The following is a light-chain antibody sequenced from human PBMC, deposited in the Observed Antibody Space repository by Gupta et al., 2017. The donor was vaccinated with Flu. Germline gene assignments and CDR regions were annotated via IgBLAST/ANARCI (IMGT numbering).Light chain of an antibody. CDR2: LGA. CDR1: QSRRHSHGDSY. J-gene: IGKJ4*02. V-gene: IGKV2-28*01. Sequence: CRASQSRRHSHGDSYWDWYLQQPRQSPQLLIYLGANRASGVPDRVSGRGSGTDFTLTISRVEAEDVGVDDCMQSLHITPFTFGGGTKVEIK. CDR3: MQSLHITPFT.